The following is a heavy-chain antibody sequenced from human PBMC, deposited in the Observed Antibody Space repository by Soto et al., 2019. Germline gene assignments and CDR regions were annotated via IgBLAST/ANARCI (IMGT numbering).Heavy chain of an antibody. CDR3: ASSPAYSSSWYGIPPDVSHGMDV. Sequence: QRQLVQSGAEVKTPGASVKVSCKTSGYTFTSYYIHWVRQAPGQGLGWMGIVNPSGGITSNAHKSQGRVTMTRDTSTGTFYMGLNSLRSEGTAVYYCASSPAYSSSWYGIPPDVSHGMDVWGQGTTVTVSS. V-gene: IGHV1-46*01. J-gene: IGHJ6*02. CDR1: GYTFTSYY. CDR2: VNPSGGIT. D-gene: IGHD6-13*01.